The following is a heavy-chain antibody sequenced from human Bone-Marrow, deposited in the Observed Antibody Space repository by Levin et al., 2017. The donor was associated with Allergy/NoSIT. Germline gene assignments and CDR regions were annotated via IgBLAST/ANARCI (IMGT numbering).Heavy chain of an antibody. V-gene: IGHV4-39*07. CDR3: ARESEWDYYYGMDV. D-gene: IGHD1-26*01. CDR2: IYYSGST. Sequence: TSSETLSLTCTVSGGSISSSSYYWGWIRQPPGKGLEWIGSIYYSGSTYYNPSLKSRVTISVDTSKNQFSLKLSSVTAADTAVYYCARESEWDYYYGMDVWGQGTTVTVSS. J-gene: IGHJ6*02. CDR1: GGSISSSSYY.